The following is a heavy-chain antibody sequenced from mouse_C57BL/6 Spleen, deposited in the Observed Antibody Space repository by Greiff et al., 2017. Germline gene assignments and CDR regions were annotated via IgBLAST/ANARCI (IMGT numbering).Heavy chain of an antibody. CDR2: IDPSDSYT. J-gene: IGHJ3*01. V-gene: IGHV1-69*01. CDR3: AVGGGGFAY. CDR1: GYTFTSYW. Sequence: VQLQQSGAELVMPGASVKLSCKASGYTFTSYWMHWVKQRPGQGLEWIGEIDPSDSYTNYNQKFKGKSTLTVDKSSSTAYMQLSSLTSEDSAVYYCAVGGGGFAYWGQGTLVTVSA. D-gene: IGHD3-3*01.